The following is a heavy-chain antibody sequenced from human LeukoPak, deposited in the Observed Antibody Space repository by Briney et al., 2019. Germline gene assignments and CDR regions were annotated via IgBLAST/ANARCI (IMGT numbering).Heavy chain of an antibody. D-gene: IGHD5-18*01. J-gene: IGHJ6*03. CDR2: INPNSGGT. V-gene: IGHV1-2*02. Sequence: ASVKVSCKASGYTFTGYYMHWVRQAAGQGLEWMGWINPNSGGTNYAQKFQGRVTMTRDTSISTAYMELSRLRSDDTAVYYCAREAARILGDYMDVWGKGTTVTVSS. CDR1: GYTFTGYY. CDR3: AREAARILGDYMDV.